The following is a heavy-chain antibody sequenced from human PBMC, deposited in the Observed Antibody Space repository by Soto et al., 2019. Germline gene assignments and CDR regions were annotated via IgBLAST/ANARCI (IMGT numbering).Heavy chain of an antibody. CDR2: IYYSGST. CDR3: ARLSDSGYLGYCSSTSCYNAFDI. V-gene: IGHV4-39*01. D-gene: IGHD2-2*02. J-gene: IGHJ3*02. Sequence: SETLSLTCTVTGGSISSSSYYWGWIRQPPGKGLEWIGSIYYSGSTYSNPSLKSQVTISVDTSKNQFSLKLSYVTAADTAVYYCARLSDSGYLGYCSSTSCYNAFDIWGQGTMVTVSS. CDR1: GGSISSSSYY.